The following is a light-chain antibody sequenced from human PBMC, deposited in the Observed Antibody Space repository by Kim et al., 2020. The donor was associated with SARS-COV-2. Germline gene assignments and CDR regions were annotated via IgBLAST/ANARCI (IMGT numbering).Light chain of an antibody. CDR2: GTS. V-gene: IGKV3D-15*01. CDR3: QQYNNWPLT. J-gene: IGKJ1*01. Sequence: VVMTQSPVTLSVSPGERATLSCRASQSLSSDLAWYQQKRGQTPRLLIYGTSTRPTGIPARFSASGSDTDFTLTITSLQPEDFAVYYCQQYNNWPLTFGRGTKVDIK. CDR1: QSLSSD.